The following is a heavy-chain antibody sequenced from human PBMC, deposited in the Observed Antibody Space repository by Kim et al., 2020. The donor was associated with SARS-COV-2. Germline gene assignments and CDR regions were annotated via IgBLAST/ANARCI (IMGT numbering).Heavy chain of an antibody. J-gene: IGHJ5*02. CDR3: ARERGRSWLDP. Sequence: TYDANSVKGRFTIYRDNAKNTLYLQMDRLRADDTAVYYCARERGRSWLDPWGQGTLVTVSS. D-gene: IGHD3-10*01. V-gene: IGHV3-74*01. CDR2: T.